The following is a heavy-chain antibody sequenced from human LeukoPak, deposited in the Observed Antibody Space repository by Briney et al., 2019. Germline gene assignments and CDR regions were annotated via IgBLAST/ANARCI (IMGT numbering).Heavy chain of an antibody. CDR3: TRDLGVDTTMIFFDY. D-gene: IGHD5-18*01. J-gene: IGHJ4*02. Sequence: ASVKVSCKASGYTFTSYGISWVRQAPGQGLEWMGWISAYNGNTNYAQKFQGRVTMTTDTSTSTAYMEVRSLRSDDTAVYYCTRDLGVDTTMIFFDYWGQGSLVTVSS. V-gene: IGHV1-18*01. CDR2: ISAYNGNT. CDR1: GYTFTSYG.